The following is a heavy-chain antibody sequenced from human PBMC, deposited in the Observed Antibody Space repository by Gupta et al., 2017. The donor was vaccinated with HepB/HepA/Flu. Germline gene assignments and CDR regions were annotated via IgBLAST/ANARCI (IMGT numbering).Heavy chain of an antibody. Sequence: VQLVQSGAEVKKPGESLKISCKGSGYSFTSYWIGWVRQMPGKGLEWMGIIYPGDSDTRYSPSFQGQVTISADKSISTAYLQWSSLKASDTAMYYCARLVLRDPLIVVVPAAILRPKAYYFDYWGQGTLVTVSS. J-gene: IGHJ4*02. V-gene: IGHV5-51*01. CDR1: GYSFTSYW. D-gene: IGHD2-2*02. CDR3: ARLVLRDPLIVVVPAAILRPKAYYFDY. CDR2: IYPGDSDT.